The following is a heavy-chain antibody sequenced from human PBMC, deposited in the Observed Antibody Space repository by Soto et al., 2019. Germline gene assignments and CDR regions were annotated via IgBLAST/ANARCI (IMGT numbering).Heavy chain of an antibody. CDR1: GFSFSGSA. J-gene: IGHJ5*02. CDR2: IKSKTNNYAT. V-gene: IGHV3-73*01. D-gene: IGHD1-7*01. Sequence: HPGGSLRLSCAASGFSFSGSAMHWVRQASGKGLEWVGRIKSKTNNYATAYAASVKGRFTISRDDSKNTAYLQMNSLKTEDTAVYYCTRLPNWNFRFDPWGQGTLVTVYS. CDR3: TRLPNWNFRFDP.